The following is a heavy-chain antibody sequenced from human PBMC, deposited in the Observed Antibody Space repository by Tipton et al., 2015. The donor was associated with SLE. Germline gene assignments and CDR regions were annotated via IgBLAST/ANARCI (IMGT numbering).Heavy chain of an antibody. V-gene: IGHV3-74*01. D-gene: IGHD3-10*01. J-gene: IGHJ4*02. CDR3: ARGGSGKDGTKDY. CDR2: LQSDGSSV. CDR1: GFTVSSNY. Sequence: SLRLSCAASGFTVSSNYMSWVRQAPGKGLEWVSRLQSDGSSVSYADFVQGRFTISRDNAKNTLYLQMNSLRVEDTAVYYCARGGSGKDGTKDYWGQGTLVTVSS.